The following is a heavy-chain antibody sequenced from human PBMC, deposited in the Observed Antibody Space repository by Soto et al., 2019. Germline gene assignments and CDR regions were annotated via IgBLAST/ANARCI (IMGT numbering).Heavy chain of an antibody. D-gene: IGHD3-10*01. CDR3: ARAGVENWLDP. CDR1: GFTFNKYG. CDR2: IWYDGSND. J-gene: IGHJ5*02. Sequence: QVQLVESGGGVVQPGRSLRLSCEGSGFTFNKYGMHWVRQAPGKGLEWVAIIWYDGSNDFYADSVKGRFTISKDNSKNKVYPEMDSLRVEDTGIYYCARAGVENWLDPWGQGTLVTVSS. V-gene: IGHV3-33*01.